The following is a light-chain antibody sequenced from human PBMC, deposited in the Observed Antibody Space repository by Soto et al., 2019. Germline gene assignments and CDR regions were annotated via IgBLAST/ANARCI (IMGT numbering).Light chain of an antibody. CDR1: SNDVGGYKY. V-gene: IGLV2-14*01. Sequence: QSVLTQPASVSGSPGQSITISCTGTSNDVGGYKYVSWYQQHPGKAPKLMIYEVTNRPSGVSNRFSGSKSGNTASLTISGLQAEDEADYYCTSYTSSSTLVFGGGTKLTVL. CDR3: TSYTSSSTLV. J-gene: IGLJ2*01. CDR2: EVT.